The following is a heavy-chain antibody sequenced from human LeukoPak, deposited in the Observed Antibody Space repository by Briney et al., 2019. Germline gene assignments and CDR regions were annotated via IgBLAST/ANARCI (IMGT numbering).Heavy chain of an antibody. CDR3: AKDSEIAAAGSYWYFDL. Sequence: PGGSLRLSCAASGFTFRSYDMHWVRQAPGKGLQWVAVISYDGSNKYHTDSVKGRFTISRDNSKNTLYLQMNGLRAEDTAVYYCAKDSEIAAAGSYWYFDLWGRGTLVTVSS. CDR2: ISYDGSNK. V-gene: IGHV3-30*18. D-gene: IGHD6-13*01. J-gene: IGHJ2*01. CDR1: GFTFRSYD.